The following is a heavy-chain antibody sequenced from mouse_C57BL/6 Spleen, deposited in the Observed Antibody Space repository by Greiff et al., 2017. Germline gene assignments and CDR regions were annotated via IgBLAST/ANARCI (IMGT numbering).Heavy chain of an antibody. CDR3: TRSDYDERRGYAMDY. Sequence: VQLQQSGAELVRPGASVTLSCKASGYTFTDYEMHWVKQTPVHGLEWIGAIDPETGGTAYNQKFKGKAILTADKSSSTAYMELRSLTSEDSAVYYGTRSDYDERRGYAMDYWGQGTSVTVSS. CDR1: GYTFTDYE. J-gene: IGHJ4*01. V-gene: IGHV1-15*01. D-gene: IGHD2-4*01. CDR2: IDPETGGT.